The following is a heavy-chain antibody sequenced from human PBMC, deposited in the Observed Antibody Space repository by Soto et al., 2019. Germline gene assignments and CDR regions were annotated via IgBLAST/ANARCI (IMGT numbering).Heavy chain of an antibody. CDR1: GGTFISYA. J-gene: IGHJ3*02. V-gene: IGHV1-69*01. CDR3: ARDGDSSGAQNDAFDI. D-gene: IGHD6-19*01. CDR2: IIPIFGTA. Sequence: VQLVQSGAEVKKPGSSVKVSCKASGGTFISYAISWVRQAPGQGLEWMGGIIPIFGTANYAQKFQGRVTITADESTSTAYMELSSLRSEDTAVYYCARDGDSSGAQNDAFDIWGQGTMVTVSS.